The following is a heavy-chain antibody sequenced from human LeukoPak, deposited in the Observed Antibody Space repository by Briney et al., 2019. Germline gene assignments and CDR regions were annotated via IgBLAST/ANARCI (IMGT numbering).Heavy chain of an antibody. CDR1: GFTFSSYG. Sequence: GGSLRLSCAASGFTFSSYGMHWVRQAPGQGLEWMGIINPSGGSTSYAQKFQGRVTMTRDTSTSTVYMELSSLRSEDTAVYYCARDPCGGDCYYTFDYWGQGTLVTVSS. J-gene: IGHJ4*02. D-gene: IGHD2-21*02. CDR3: ARDPCGGDCYYTFDY. V-gene: IGHV1-46*01. CDR2: INPSGGST.